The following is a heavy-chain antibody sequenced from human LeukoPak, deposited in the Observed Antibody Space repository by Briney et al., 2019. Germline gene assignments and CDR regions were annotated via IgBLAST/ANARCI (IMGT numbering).Heavy chain of an antibody. J-gene: IGHJ5*02. CDR3: ARDLVHHRLLAAVYNWFDP. D-gene: IGHD3-3*02. V-gene: IGHV1-18*04. CDR2: INTYNGNT. CDR1: GYIFTSYG. Sequence: ASVKVSCKASGYIFTSYGISWVRQAPGQGLEWMGWINTYNGNTKYAQKVQGRVTMTTDTSTSTAYMEVRSLTSDDTAVYYCARDLVHHRLLAAVYNWFDPWGQGTLVTVTS.